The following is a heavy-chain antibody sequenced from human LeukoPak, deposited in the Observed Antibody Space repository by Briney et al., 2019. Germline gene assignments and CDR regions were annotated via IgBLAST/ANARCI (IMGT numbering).Heavy chain of an antibody. V-gene: IGHV3-15*01. D-gene: IGHD5-12*01. CDR2: IKAKSDGDTP. CDR3: TPPGYEGVGY. CDR1: GFSFTHAW. Sequence: GGSLRLSCAVSGFSFTHAWMTWVRPAAGKGLECVGRIKAKSDGDTPDYVAPVKGRFTITRDDSKNTVYLQMNSRKTEDTAVYYCTPPGYEGVGYWGQGTLVTVSS. J-gene: IGHJ4*02.